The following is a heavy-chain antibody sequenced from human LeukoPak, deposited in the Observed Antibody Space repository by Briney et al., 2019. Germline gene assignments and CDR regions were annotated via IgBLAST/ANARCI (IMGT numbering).Heavy chain of an antibody. CDR3: VRENHGSFDY. D-gene: IGHD1-14*01. CDR1: GFSFSTYY. CDR2: ISSSSTYI. V-gene: IGHV3-21*01. J-gene: IGHJ4*02. Sequence: SGGPLRLSCAASGFSFSTYYVNWVRQAPGKGLEWVSCISSSSTYIYYSDSVRGRFAISRDNAKNSLYLQMNSLRAEDTAVYYCVRENHGSFDYWGQGSLVTVST.